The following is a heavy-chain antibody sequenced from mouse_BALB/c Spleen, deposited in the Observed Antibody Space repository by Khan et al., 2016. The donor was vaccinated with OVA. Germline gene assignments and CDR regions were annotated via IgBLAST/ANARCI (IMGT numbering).Heavy chain of an antibody. Sequence: EVELVESGGGLVQPGGSRKLSCAASGFTFTSYGMHWIRQAPEKGLEWVAYISSDSSTIYYADTAKGRFTISRDNPKNPLFLQMTILRSGDSAMYFCATSYFYGYYFDYWGQGTTLTVSS. CDR3: ATSYFYGYYFDY. CDR1: GFTFTSYG. CDR2: ISSDSSTI. V-gene: IGHV5-17*02. J-gene: IGHJ2*01. D-gene: IGHD1-1*01.